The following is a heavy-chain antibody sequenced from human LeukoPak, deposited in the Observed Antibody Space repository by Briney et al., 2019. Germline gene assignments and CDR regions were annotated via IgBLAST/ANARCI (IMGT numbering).Heavy chain of an antibody. V-gene: IGHV3-23*01. CDR3: AKDLSRAVAADWFDP. Sequence: PGRSLRLSSAASGLTFSNYATSWVRQAPGKGLEWVSSISDSGGSTYYADSVKGRFTISRDNSKSTLYLQITNLRAADTAVYYCAKDLSRAVAADWFDPWDQGSLVTVSS. D-gene: IGHD6-19*01. J-gene: IGHJ5*02. CDR2: ISDSGGST. CDR1: GLTFSNYA.